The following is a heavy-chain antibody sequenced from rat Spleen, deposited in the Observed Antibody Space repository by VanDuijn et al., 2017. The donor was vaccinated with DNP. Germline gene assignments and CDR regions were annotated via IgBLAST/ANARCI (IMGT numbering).Heavy chain of an antibody. Sequence: QVQLKESGPGLVQPSQTLSLTCTVSGFSLISNSVHWVRQPPGKGLEWVGAMWSGGSTDYNSGLKSRLSISRDTSKSQVCLKMNSLQTEDTAIYFCTRSLGSDYWGQGVMVTVSS. V-gene: IGHV2-1*01. CDR2: MWSGGST. J-gene: IGHJ2*01. D-gene: IGHD5-1*01. CDR3: TRSLGSDY. CDR1: GFSLISNS.